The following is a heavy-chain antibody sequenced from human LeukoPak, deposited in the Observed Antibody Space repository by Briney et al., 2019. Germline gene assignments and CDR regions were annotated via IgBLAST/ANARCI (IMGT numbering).Heavy chain of an antibody. CDR3: ARGLSSVVST. CDR1: GFTFSSYS. D-gene: IGHD3-22*01. CDR2: ISSSSSYI. Sequence: GRSLRLSCAASGFTFSSYSMNWVRQAPGKGLEWVSSISSSSSYIYYADSVKGRFTISRDNAKNSLYLQMNSLRAEDTAVYYCARGLSSVVSTWGQGTLVTVSS. J-gene: IGHJ5*02. V-gene: IGHV3-21*01.